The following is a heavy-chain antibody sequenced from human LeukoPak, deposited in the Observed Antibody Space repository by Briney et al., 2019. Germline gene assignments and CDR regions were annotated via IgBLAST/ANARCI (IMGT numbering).Heavy chain of an antibody. J-gene: IGHJ4*02. CDR2: ISSSSSTI. D-gene: IGHD7-27*01. CDR1: GFTFSSYS. Sequence: PGGSLRLSCAASGFTFSSYSMNWVRQAPGKGLEWVSYISSSSSTICYADSVKGRFTISRDNAKNSLYLQMNSLRDEDTAVYYCARGITGGRTGFDYWGQGTLVTVSS. V-gene: IGHV3-48*02. CDR3: ARGITGGRTGFDY.